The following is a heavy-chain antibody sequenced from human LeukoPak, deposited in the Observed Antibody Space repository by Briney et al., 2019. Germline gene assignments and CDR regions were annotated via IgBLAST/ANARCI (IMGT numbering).Heavy chain of an antibody. CDR1: GFTFSSYA. V-gene: IGHV3-30-3*01. CDR3: AKDSGSYRKYYFDY. D-gene: IGHD1-26*01. J-gene: IGHJ4*02. Sequence: PGGSLRLSCAASGFTFSSYAMHWVPQAPGKGLEWLAVISYDGSNKYYADSVKGRFTISRDNSKNTLYLQMNSLRGEDTAVYYCAKDSGSYRKYYFDYWGQGTLVTVSS. CDR2: ISYDGSNK.